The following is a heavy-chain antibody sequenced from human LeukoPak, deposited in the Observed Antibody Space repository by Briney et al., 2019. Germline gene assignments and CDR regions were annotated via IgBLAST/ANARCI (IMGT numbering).Heavy chain of an antibody. CDR3: ARDYYYDSSGYTFDY. CDR1: GYTFTGYY. CDR2: INPNSGGT. D-gene: IGHD3-22*01. V-gene: IGHV1-2*02. Sequence: GASVKVSCKASGYTFTGYYMHWVRQAPGRGGEWMGWINPNSGGTNYAQKFQGRVTMTRDTSISPAYMELSRLRSDDTAVYYCARDYYYDSSGYTFDYWGQGTLVTVSS. J-gene: IGHJ4*02.